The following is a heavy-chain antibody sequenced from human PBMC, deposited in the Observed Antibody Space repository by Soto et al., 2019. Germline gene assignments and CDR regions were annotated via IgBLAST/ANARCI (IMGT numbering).Heavy chain of an antibody. D-gene: IGHD3-3*01. CDR3: ARAHITIFGVVIPYYYGMDV. CDR2: IYYSGST. CDR1: GGSISSSSYY. Sequence: SETLSLTCTVSGGSISSSSYYWGWIRQPPGKGLEWIGYIYYSGSTNYNPSLKSRVTISVDTSKNQFSLKLSSVTAADTAVYYCARAHITIFGVVIPYYYGMDVWGQGTTVTVSS. V-gene: IGHV4-61*05. J-gene: IGHJ6*02.